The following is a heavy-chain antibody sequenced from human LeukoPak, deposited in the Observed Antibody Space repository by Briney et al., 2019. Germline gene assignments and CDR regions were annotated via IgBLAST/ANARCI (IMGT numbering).Heavy chain of an antibody. CDR2: ISGSGGST. CDR1: GFTFSSYA. J-gene: IGHJ6*03. V-gene: IGHV3-23*01. Sequence: HPGGSLRLSCAASGFTFSSYAMSWVRQAPGKGLEWVSAISGSGGSTYYADSVKGRFTISRDNSKNTLYLQMNSLRAEDTAVYYCAKALNYGRYYYYMDVWGKGTTVTVSS. CDR3: AKALNYGRYYYYMDV. D-gene: IGHD4-17*01.